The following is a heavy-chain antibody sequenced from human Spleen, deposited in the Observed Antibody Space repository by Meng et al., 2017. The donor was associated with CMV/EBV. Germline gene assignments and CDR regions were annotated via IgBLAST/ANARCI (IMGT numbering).Heavy chain of an antibody. Sequence: VSCGSINSGGYYWTWLRQHPGKGLEWIGFIHDGGDTYYKPSLKSRVSISIDTSENQFSLKLRSVTAADTAIYYCARDASNRAGWFDHWGQGALVTVSS. V-gene: IGHV4-31*02. CDR2: IHDGGDT. J-gene: IGHJ5*02. CDR1: CGSINSGGYY. CDR3: ARDASNRAGWFDH. D-gene: IGHD1-14*01.